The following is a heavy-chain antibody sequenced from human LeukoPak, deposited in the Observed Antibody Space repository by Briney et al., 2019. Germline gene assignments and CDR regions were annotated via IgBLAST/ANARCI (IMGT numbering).Heavy chain of an antibody. CDR3: ARMDRADLYGDYYFDY. J-gene: IGHJ4*02. CDR2: IDWDGDR. CDR1: GFSLNRRGIC. Sequence: SCPTLVNLTQTLTLACSLSGFSLNRRGICVSWIRQPPGKALEWLARIDWDGDRYYSRYLKTRLTVSKDTCKNHVVLTMTNMDPLDTATYYCARMDRADLYGDYYFDYWGQGTLVTVSS. D-gene: IGHD4-17*01. V-gene: IGHV2-70*11.